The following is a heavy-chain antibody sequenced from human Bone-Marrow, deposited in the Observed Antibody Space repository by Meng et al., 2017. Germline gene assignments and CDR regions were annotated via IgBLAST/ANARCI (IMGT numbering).Heavy chain of an antibody. CDR1: GYIFTSYA. Sequence: ASVKVSCKASGYIFTSYAMHWVRQAPGERREGMGWINAGNGNTKYSQKFQGRVTITRDTSASTAYMELSSLRSEDTAVYYCARVSDYYDSSGYYSTFDYWGQGTLVTVSS. V-gene: IGHV1-3*01. J-gene: IGHJ4*02. D-gene: IGHD3-22*01. CDR3: ARVSDYYDSSGYYSTFDY. CDR2: INAGNGNT.